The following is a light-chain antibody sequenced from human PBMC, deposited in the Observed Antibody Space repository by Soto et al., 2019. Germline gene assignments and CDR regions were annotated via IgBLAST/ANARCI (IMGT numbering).Light chain of an antibody. CDR2: DVN. CDR1: SSDVGGYDY. V-gene: IGLV2-11*01. CDR3: CSFSGTNTLYV. J-gene: IGLJ1*01. Sequence: QSALTQPRSVSGSPRQSVTISCTGTSSDVGGYDYVSWYQQHPGKAPKLILYDVNQRPSGVPDRFSGSKSGNAASLTISGLQSEDEADYYCCSFSGTNTLYVFGTGTRSPS.